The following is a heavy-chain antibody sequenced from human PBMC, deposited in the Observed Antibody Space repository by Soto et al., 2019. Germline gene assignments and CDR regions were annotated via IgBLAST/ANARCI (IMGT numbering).Heavy chain of an antibody. V-gene: IGHV3-7*01. CDR3: VRGGSNYAS. J-gene: IGHJ5*02. D-gene: IGHD4-4*01. CDR1: GFTFSDSW. CDR2: IKPDESEK. Sequence: PGGSLRLSCTASGFTFSDSWMTWVRQAPGKGLEWVDRIKPDESEKKYADSVKGRFSISRDNAKNSMYLQMDSLRGEDTAVYYCVRGGSNYASWGQGTLVTVSS.